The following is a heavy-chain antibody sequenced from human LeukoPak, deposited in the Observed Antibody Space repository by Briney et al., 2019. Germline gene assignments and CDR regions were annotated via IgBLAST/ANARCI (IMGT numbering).Heavy chain of an antibody. J-gene: IGHJ4*02. V-gene: IGHV4-59*12. CDR2: IYYSGST. Sequence: PSETLSLTCTVSGGSISSYYWSWIRQPPGKGLEWIGYIYYSGSTNYNPSLKSRVTISVDTSKNQFSLKLSSVTAADTAVYYCARDEGSSWPGGYYFDYWGQGTLVTVSS. D-gene: IGHD6-13*01. CDR3: ARDEGSSWPGGYYFDY. CDR1: GGSISSYY.